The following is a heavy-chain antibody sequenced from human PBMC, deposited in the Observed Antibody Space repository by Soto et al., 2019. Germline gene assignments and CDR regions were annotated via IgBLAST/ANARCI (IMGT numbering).Heavy chain of an antibody. D-gene: IGHD2-15*01. V-gene: IGHV3-30*18. CDR2: ISYDGSNK. CDR3: AKKLPGYYYYGMDV. CDR1: GFTFSSYG. J-gene: IGHJ6*02. Sequence: QVQLVESGGGVVQPGRSLRLSCAASGFTFSSYGMHWVRQAPGKGLEWVAVISYDGSNKYYADSVKGRFTISRDNSKNTLYLQMNSLRAEDTAVYYCAKKLPGYYYYGMDVWGQGTTVTVSS.